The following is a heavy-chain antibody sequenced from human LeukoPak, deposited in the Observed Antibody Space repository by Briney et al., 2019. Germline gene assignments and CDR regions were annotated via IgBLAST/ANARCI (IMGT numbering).Heavy chain of an antibody. V-gene: IGHV3-48*04. J-gene: IGHJ4*02. CDR2: ISISGSVT. CDR1: GFTFSSYW. D-gene: IGHD2-2*01. CDR3: ARRKVPAAYDY. Sequence: PGGSLRLSCAASGFTFSSYWMSWVRQAPGKGLEWISYISISGSVTYYADSVKGRFTISRDNAKNSLYLQMDSLRVDDTAVYFCARRKVPAAYDYWGQGTLVTVSS.